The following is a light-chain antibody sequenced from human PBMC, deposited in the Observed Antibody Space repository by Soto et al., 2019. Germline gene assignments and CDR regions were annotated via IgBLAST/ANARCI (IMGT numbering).Light chain of an antibody. Sequence: MTRSPATLSVSPGERVTLSCRASQSVSSNLAWYQQKPGQAPRLLIYGASTRATGIPARFSGSGSGTDFSLTISSLQSEDFAVYYCQQYNNWPITFGQGTRLEIK. CDR1: QSVSSN. J-gene: IGKJ5*01. CDR3: QQYNNWPIT. V-gene: IGKV3-15*01. CDR2: GAS.